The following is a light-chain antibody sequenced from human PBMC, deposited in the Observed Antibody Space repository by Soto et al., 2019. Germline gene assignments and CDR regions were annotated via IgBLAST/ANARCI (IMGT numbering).Light chain of an antibody. CDR3: QQYNSYSWT. CDR1: QSISSW. Sequence: DIQMTQSPSTLSASVGDRVTITCRASQSISSWLAWYQQKPGKAPKLLIYKASSLESGVPARFSGSGSGTEFTFTISSLQSDDFATYYCQQYNSYSWTFGQGTKVEIK. V-gene: IGKV1-5*03. J-gene: IGKJ1*01. CDR2: KAS.